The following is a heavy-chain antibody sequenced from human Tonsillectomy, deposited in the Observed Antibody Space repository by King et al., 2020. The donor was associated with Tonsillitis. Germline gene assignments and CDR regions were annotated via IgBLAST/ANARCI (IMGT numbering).Heavy chain of an antibody. D-gene: IGHD2/OR15-2a*01. J-gene: IGHJ2*01. Sequence: VQLVESGGGLVKPGGSLRLSCEASGLTLSNVWMNWVRQAPGKGLEWIGRITTKSEGAATDYAAPVKGRFAISRDDSQNMVYLQMNSLKIEDTALYYCEGLTNRKYSDLRGRGTLVTVSS. CDR3: EGLTNRKYSDL. CDR2: ITTKSEGAAT. V-gene: IGHV3-15*01. CDR1: GLTLSNVW.